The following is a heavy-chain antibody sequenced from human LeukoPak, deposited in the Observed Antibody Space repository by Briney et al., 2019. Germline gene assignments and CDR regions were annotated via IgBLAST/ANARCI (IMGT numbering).Heavy chain of an antibody. CDR2: INPNSGGT. V-gene: IGHV1-2*02. CDR1: GYTFTGYY. J-gene: IGHJ2*01. D-gene: IGHD6-13*01. Sequence: ASVKVSCKASGYTFTGYYMHWVRQAPGQGLEWMGWINPNSGGTNYAQKFQGRVTMTRDTSISTVYMELSSLRSEDTAVYYCARMAAAGTWYFDLWGRGTLVTVSS. CDR3: ARMAAAGTWYFDL.